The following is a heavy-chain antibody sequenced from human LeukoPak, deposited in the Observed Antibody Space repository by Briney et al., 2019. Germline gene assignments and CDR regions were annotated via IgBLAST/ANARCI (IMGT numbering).Heavy chain of an antibody. V-gene: IGHV3-23*01. CDR1: GFTFSNSA. J-gene: IGHJ4*01. Sequence: GGSLRLSCAASGFTFSNSAMSWVRQAPGKGLEWVSALSGSGITTYYADSVKGRFTISRDNSKNTLYLQMNSLRAEDTAVYYCAKGIYSSGWSYFDYWGHGTLVTVSS. CDR3: AKGIYSSGWSYFDY. D-gene: IGHD6-19*01. CDR2: LSGSGITT.